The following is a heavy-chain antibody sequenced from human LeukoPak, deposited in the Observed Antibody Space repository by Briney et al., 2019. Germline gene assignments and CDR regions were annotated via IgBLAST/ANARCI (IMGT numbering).Heavy chain of an antibody. D-gene: IGHD6-6*01. Sequence: GGSRTLSCAAAGFILSSYCMKCVRQAGRGGRECVSYISSSSTQIYYADSVKGRFTISRDNARNSLYLQMNSLRAEDTAIYYCARSEHSSSSFGYWGQGNLVTVSS. V-gene: IGHV3-21*01. CDR1: GFILSSYC. CDR3: ARSEHSSSSFGY. J-gene: IGHJ4*02. CDR2: ISSSSTQI.